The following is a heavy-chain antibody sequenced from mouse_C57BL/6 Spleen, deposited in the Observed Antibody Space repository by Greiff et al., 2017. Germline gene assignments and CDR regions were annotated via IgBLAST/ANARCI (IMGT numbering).Heavy chain of an antibody. CDR2: INPSSGYT. Sequence: VQLQQSGAELAKPGASVKLSCKASGYTFTSYWMHWVKQRPGQGLEWIGYINPSSGYTKYNQKFKDKATLTADKSSSTAYMQLISLTSEASAVYYCARCGTKVIAYPFDYWGQGTTLTVSS. J-gene: IGHJ2*01. D-gene: IGHD4-1*01. V-gene: IGHV1-7*01. CDR3: ARCGTKVIAYPFDY. CDR1: GYTFTSYW.